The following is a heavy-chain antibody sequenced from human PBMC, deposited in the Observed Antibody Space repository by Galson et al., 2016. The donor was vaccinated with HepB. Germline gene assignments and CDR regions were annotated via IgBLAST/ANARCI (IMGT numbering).Heavy chain of an antibody. D-gene: IGHD3-9*01. CDR3: VGGLQYFEWYRLDF. CDR2: IYESGST. CDR1: DGSISSGDYY. J-gene: IGHJ4*02. Sequence: TLSLTCTVSDGSISSGDYYWSWIRQPPGKGLEWIGYIYESGSTYYNPSLKSRVTISVDTSKNQFSLKLSSVTAADTAVYYCVGGLQYFEWYRLDFWGQGTLVTVSS. V-gene: IGHV4-30-4*01.